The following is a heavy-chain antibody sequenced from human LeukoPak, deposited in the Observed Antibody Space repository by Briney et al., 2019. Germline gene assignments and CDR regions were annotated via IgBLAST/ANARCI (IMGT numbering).Heavy chain of an antibody. CDR3: AASSGFDY. CDR2: IRGKRYGGTA. J-gene: IGHJ4*02. D-gene: IGHD6-25*01. V-gene: IGHV3-49*04. CDR1: GLNFGDYA. Sequence: PGRSLTLSCAVSGLNFGDYAMSWVRQAPGKGLEWLGYIRGKRYGGTAVYAASVKGRFTISRDDSKSIAYLQMNSLKTEDTATYYCAASSGFDYWGQRSLVAVSS.